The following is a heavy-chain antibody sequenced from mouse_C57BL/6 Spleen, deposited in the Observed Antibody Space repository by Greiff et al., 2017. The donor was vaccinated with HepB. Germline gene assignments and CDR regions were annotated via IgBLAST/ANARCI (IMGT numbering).Heavy chain of an antibody. J-gene: IGHJ2*01. CDR1: GYTFTSYW. CDR2: IYPSDSET. Sequence: QVQLQQPGAELVRPGSSVKLSCKASGYTFTSYWMDWVKQRPGQGLEWIGNIYPSDSETHYNQKFKDKATLTVDKSSSTAYMQLSSLTSEDSAVYYCAREKGYYFDYWGQGTTLTVSS. V-gene: IGHV1-61*01. CDR3: AREKGYYFDY.